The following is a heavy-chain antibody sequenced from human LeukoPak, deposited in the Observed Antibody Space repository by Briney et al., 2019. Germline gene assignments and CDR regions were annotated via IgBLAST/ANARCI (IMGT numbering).Heavy chain of an antibody. V-gene: IGHV3-21*01. CDR1: GFTFSSYS. CDR2: ISSSSSYI. CDR3: ARVGFNYDSSGYGYFDY. J-gene: IGHJ4*02. D-gene: IGHD3-22*01. Sequence: GGSLRLSCAAPGFTFSSYSMNWVRQAPGKGLEWVSSISSSSSYIYYADSVKGRFTISRDNAKNSLYLQMNSLRAEDTAVYYCARVGFNYDSSGYGYFDYWGQGTLVTVSS.